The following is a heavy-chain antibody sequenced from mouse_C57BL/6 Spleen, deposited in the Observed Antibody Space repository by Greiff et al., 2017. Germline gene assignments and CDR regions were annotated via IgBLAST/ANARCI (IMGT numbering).Heavy chain of an antibody. CDR1: GFTFSSYT. CDR3: ARGVYGSGPFAY. V-gene: IGHV5-9*01. Sequence: EVQGVESGGGLVKPGGSLKLSCAASGFTFSSYTMSWVRQTPEKRLEWVATISGGGGNTYYPDSVKGRFTISRDNAKNTLYLQMSSLRSEDTALYYCARGVYGSGPFAYWGQGTLVTVS. D-gene: IGHD1-1*01. CDR2: ISGGGGNT. J-gene: IGHJ3*01.